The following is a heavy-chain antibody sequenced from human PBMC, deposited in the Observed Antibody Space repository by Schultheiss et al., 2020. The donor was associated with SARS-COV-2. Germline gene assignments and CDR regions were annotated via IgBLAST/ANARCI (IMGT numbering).Heavy chain of an antibody. CDR1: GFTFSSYG. CDR2: IWYDGSNK. V-gene: IGHV3-33*03. Sequence: GESLKISCAASGFTFSSYGMHWVRQAPGKGLEWVAVIWYDGSNKYYADSVKGRFTISRDKSKNTLFLQMNSLRAEDTAIYYCAKMSGGISPAPFDQWGQGTLVTVSS. D-gene: IGHD2/OR15-2a*01. J-gene: IGHJ4*02. CDR3: AKMSGGISPAPFDQ.